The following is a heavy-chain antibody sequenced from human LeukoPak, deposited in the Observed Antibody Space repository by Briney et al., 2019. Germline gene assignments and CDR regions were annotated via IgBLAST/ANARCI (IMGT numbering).Heavy chain of an antibody. V-gene: IGHV3-23*01. CDR3: ARASWVSSTDAVR. Sequence: GGSLRLSCAASGLSFSTFAMSWVRQSPARGLEWVSSMRGNGETFYADSVKGRFTLSSDISRNTVYFQLNNLRVEDTAIYYCARASWVSSTDAVRWGQGTLVTVSS. CDR1: GLSFSTFA. CDR2: MRGNGET. D-gene: IGHD2-2*01. J-gene: IGHJ4*02.